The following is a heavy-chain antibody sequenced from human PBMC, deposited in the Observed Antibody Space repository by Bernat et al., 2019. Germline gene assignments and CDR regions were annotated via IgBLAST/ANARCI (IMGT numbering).Heavy chain of an antibody. D-gene: IGHD6-19*01. CDR3: AGGSGWIIDY. V-gene: IGHV3-7*01. CDR1: RSTFSSYW. Sequence: EVQLVESGGRLVQPGGSLRLSCTASRSTFSSYWMNWVRQAPGKGLEWVANIKQDGSEKNYVDSVTGRFTISRDNAENSLYLQMSSLRAEDTAVYYCAGGSGWIIDYWGQGTLVTVSS. CDR2: IKQDGSEK. J-gene: IGHJ4*02.